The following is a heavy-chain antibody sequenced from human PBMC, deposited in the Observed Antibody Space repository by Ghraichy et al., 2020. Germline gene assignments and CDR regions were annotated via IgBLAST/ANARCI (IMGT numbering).Heavy chain of an antibody. J-gene: IGHJ4*02. CDR1: GLTFSSYG. Sequence: GSLRLSCAASGLTFSSYGMHWVRQAPGKGLEWVAVISKDGSDKYYADSVRGRFTISRDNAKNTLFLQVHSLRLDDTAVYYCARGREWQWLAVDYWGQGTLVTVSS. CDR2: ISKDGSDK. CDR3: ARGREWQWLAVDY. V-gene: IGHV3-30*03. D-gene: IGHD6-19*01.